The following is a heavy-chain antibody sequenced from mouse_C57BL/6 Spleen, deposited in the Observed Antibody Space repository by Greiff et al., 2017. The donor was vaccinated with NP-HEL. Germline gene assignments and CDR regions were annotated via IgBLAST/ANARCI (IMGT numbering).Heavy chain of an antibody. Sequence: DVKLQESGGGLVKPGGSLKLSCAASGFTFSDYGMHWVRQAPEKGLEWVAYISSGSSTIYYADTVKGRFTISRDNAKNTLFLQMTSLRSEDTAMYYCARELGAFDYWGQGTTLTVSS. CDR1: GFTFSDYG. D-gene: IGHD4-1*01. J-gene: IGHJ2*01. CDR2: ISSGSSTI. V-gene: IGHV5-17*01. CDR3: ARELGAFDY.